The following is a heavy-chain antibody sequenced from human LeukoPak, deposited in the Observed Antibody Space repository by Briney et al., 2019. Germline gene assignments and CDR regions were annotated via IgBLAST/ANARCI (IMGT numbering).Heavy chain of an antibody. Sequence: PGRSLRLSCAASEFTFSNYALHWVRQAPGKGLQWVAVISYDGNTIHYADSVKGRFIISRDTSKNTLYLQMNSLRAEDTAVYYCARSGGLQKFDYWGQGTLATVSS. CDR1: EFTFSNYA. J-gene: IGHJ4*02. CDR2: ISYDGNTI. CDR3: ARSGGLQKFDY. D-gene: IGHD4-11*01. V-gene: IGHV3-30-3*01.